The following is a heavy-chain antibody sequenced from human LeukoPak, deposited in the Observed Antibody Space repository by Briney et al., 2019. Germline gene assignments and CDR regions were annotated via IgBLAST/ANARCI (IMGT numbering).Heavy chain of an antibody. Sequence: PSETLSLTCTVSGGSISSSTHYWGWIRQPPGKGLEWIGSIYYSGTTYYNPSLKSRVTISVDTSKNQFSLKLSSVTAADTAVYYCAEAYSSSWYYFDYWGQGTLVTVSS. CDR3: AEAYSSSWYYFDY. CDR1: GGSISSSTHY. D-gene: IGHD6-13*01. V-gene: IGHV4-39*01. CDR2: IYYSGTT. J-gene: IGHJ4*02.